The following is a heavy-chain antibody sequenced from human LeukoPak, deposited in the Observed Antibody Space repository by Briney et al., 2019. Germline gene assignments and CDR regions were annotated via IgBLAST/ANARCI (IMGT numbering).Heavy chain of an antibody. D-gene: IGHD2-15*01. CDR1: GFTFSSYA. CDR3: AKTPVKSASGSEVY. J-gene: IGHJ4*02. Sequence: PGRSLRLSCAASGFTFSSYAMSWVRQAPGKGLEWVSAISGSGGSTYYADSVKGRFTISRDNSKNTLYLQMNSLRAEDTAVYYCAKTPVKSASGSEVYWGQGTLVTVSS. CDR2: ISGSGGST. V-gene: IGHV3-23*01.